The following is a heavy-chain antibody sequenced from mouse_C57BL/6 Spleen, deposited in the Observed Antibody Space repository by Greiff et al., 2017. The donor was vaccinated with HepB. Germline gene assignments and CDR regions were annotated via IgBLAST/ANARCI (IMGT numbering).Heavy chain of an antibody. CDR2: ISSGSSTI. V-gene: IGHV5-17*01. CDR1: GFTFSDYG. Sequence: EVQLVDSGGGLVKPGGSLKLSCAASGFTFSDYGMHWVRQAPEKGLEWVAYISSGSSTIYYADTVKGRFTISRDNAKNTLFLQMTSLRSEDTAMYYCARQRYFDVWGTGTTVTVAS. CDR3: ARQRYFDV. J-gene: IGHJ1*03.